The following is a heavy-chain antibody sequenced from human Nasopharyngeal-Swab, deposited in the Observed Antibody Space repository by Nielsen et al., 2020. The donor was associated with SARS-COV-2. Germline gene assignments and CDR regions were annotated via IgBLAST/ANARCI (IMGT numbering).Heavy chain of an antibody. CDR2: INHSGST. V-gene: IGHV4-34*01. CDR1: GGSFSSYY. Sequence: SETLSLTCAVYGGSFSSYYWSWIRQPPGKGLEWIGEINHSGSTNYNPSLKSRVTISVDTSKNQFSLKLSSVTAADTAVYYCARQRGYSGYDEFGFVPPFDYWGQGTLVTVSS. J-gene: IGHJ4*02. CDR3: ARQRGYSGYDEFGFVPPFDY. D-gene: IGHD5-12*01.